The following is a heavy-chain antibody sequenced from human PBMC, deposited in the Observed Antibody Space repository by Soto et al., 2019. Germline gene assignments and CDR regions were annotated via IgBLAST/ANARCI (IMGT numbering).Heavy chain of an antibody. D-gene: IGHD3-3*01. V-gene: IGHV1-18*01. J-gene: IGHJ4*02. Sequence: GASVHVSSEECGYTFNTYCRPWVCQAPGQGLEWMGWISAYNGNTNYAQKFQGRVTMTTDTSTGTAYMELRSLRSDDTAVYYCARLPRFLEYLYFDNWGQGTMVTVSS. CDR2: ISAYNGNT. CDR1: GYTFNTYC. CDR3: ARLPRFLEYLYFDN.